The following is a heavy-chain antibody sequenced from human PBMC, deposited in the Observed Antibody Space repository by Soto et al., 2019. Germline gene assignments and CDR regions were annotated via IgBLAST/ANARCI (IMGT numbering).Heavy chain of an antibody. J-gene: IGHJ3*01. Sequence: PSETLSLTCTVSGGSISGYYWNWIRQPPGKGLEWIGSIYFSGSTNFNPSLKSRVTILVDTSKNLFSLRLSSVTAADTAVYYCARAGAVAPDVLDFWGQGTMVIVSS. CDR2: IYFSGST. CDR3: ARAGAVAPDVLDF. CDR1: GGSISGYY. D-gene: IGHD6-19*01. V-gene: IGHV4-59*01.